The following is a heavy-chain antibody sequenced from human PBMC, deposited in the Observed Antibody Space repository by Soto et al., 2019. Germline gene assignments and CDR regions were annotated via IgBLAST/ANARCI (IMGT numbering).Heavy chain of an antibody. J-gene: IGHJ4*02. Sequence: EVQLVASGGGLVQPGGSLRLSCAASGFTVSSYLMHWVRQAQGKGLVWVSRINSDGSSTSFADSVKGRFTSSRDNAKNTLYLQMNSLRAEDTAVYYCARVNYGDYGGVYDYWGQGTLVTVSS. V-gene: IGHV3-74*01. CDR1: GFTVSSYL. CDR2: INSDGSST. CDR3: ARVNYGDYGGVYDY. D-gene: IGHD4-17*01.